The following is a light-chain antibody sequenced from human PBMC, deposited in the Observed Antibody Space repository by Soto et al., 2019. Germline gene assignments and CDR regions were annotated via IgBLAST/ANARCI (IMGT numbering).Light chain of an antibody. V-gene: IGKV1-5*03. Sequence: DIQRTQSPSTLSASVGDRVTITCRASESISDWLAWYQQKPGKAPKLLIYKASNLESGVPSRFGGSGSGTDFTLAISSLQPDDYAIYYCQQYSTYARTFGQGTKVDIK. CDR1: ESISDW. J-gene: IGKJ1*01. CDR2: KAS. CDR3: QQYSTYART.